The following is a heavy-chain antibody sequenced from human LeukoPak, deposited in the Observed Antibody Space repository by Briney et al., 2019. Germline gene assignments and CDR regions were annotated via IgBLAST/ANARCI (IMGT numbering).Heavy chain of an antibody. CDR3: ARDLNRYSGSLGD. V-gene: IGHV3-21*01. Sequence: TGGSLRLSCAASGFTFSSYSMNWVRQAPGKGLEWVSSISSSSSYIYYADSVKGRFTISRDNAKNSLYLQMNSLRAEDTAVYYCARDLNRYSGSLGDWGQGTLVTVSS. CDR1: GFTFSSYS. J-gene: IGHJ4*02. D-gene: IGHD1-26*01. CDR2: ISSSSSYI.